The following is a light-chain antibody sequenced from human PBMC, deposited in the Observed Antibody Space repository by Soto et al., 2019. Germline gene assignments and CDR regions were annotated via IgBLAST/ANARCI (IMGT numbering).Light chain of an antibody. CDR3: SSYTSSSTLV. V-gene: IGLV2-14*01. Sequence: QSVLTQPACVSGSPGQSITISCTGTSSDVGGYSYVSWYQQRPGKAPKLMIYEVSNRPSGVSNRFSGSKSGNTASLTISGLQAEDEADYYCSSYTSSSTLVFGTGTKVTVL. J-gene: IGLJ1*01. CDR2: EVS. CDR1: SSDVGGYSY.